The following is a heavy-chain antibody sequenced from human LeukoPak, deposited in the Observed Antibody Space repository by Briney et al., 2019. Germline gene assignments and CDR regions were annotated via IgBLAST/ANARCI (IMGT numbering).Heavy chain of an antibody. J-gene: IGHJ4*02. CDR1: GFTFSSYG. CDR2: ISYDGSNK. V-gene: IGHV3-30*18. CDR3: AKSPYGSGSYSTNYYFDY. D-gene: IGHD3-10*01. Sequence: PGRSLRLSCAASGFTFSSYGMHWVRQAPGKGLEWVAVISYDGSNKYYADSVKGRFTISRDNSKNTLYLQMNSLRAEGTAVYYCAKSPYGSGSYSTNYYFDYWGQGTLVTVSS.